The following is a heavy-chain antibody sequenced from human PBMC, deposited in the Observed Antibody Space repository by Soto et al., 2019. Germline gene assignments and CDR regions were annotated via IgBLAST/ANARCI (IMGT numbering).Heavy chain of an antibody. D-gene: IGHD1-26*01. J-gene: IGHJ6*02. CDR3: ARDSSGATTWASYYYGMDV. Sequence: ASVKVSCKASGGTFSSYAISWVRQAPGQGLEWMGGIIPIFGTANYAQKFQGRVTITADESTSTAYMELSSLRSEDTAVYYCARDSSGATTWASYYYGMDVWGQGTTVTVSS. CDR2: IIPIFGTA. V-gene: IGHV1-69*13. CDR1: GGTFSSYA.